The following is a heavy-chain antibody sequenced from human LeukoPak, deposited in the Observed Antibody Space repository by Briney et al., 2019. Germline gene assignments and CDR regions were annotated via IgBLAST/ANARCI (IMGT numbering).Heavy chain of an antibody. J-gene: IGHJ4*02. CDR2: ISGSGGNT. Sequence: GGSLRLSCAASGFTFSNYNMNWVRQAPGKGLGWVSVISGSGGNTYYADSVKGRFTISRDDSKDTLYVQMNSLRAEDTAVYYCAKGGGSSAYVPLDYWGQGTLVTVSS. D-gene: IGHD3-22*01. V-gene: IGHV3-23*01. CDR1: GFTFSNYN. CDR3: AKGGGSSAYVPLDY.